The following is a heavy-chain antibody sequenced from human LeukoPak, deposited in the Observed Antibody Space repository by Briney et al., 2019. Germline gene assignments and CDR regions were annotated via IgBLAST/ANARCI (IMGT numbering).Heavy chain of an antibody. Sequence: SETLSLTCTVSGGSISSFYWSWIRQPAGRGLEWIGRIYSSGSTNYNPSLKGRVTMSVDTSKNQFSLKLSSVTAADTAVYYCARGRVVMTADVDYWGQGTLVIVSS. J-gene: IGHJ4*02. CDR1: GGSISSFY. CDR3: ARGRVVMTADVDY. D-gene: IGHD2-21*02. CDR2: IYSSGST. V-gene: IGHV4-4*07.